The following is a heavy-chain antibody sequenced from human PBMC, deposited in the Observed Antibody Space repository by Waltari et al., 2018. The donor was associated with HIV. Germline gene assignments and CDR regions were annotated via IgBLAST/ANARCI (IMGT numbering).Heavy chain of an antibody. CDR1: GYSISSGYY. Sequence: QVQLQESGPGLVKPSETLSLTCAVSGYSISSGYYWGWIRQPPGKGLEWIGSIYHSGSTYYTPSLKSRVTISVDTSKNQFSLKLSSVTAADTAVYYCARERITMVRGVTSFYFDYWGQGTLVTVSS. CDR2: IYHSGST. V-gene: IGHV4-38-2*02. CDR3: ARERITMVRGVTSFYFDY. D-gene: IGHD3-10*01. J-gene: IGHJ4*02.